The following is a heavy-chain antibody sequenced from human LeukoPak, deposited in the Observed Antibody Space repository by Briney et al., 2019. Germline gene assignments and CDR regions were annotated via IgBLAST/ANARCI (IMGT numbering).Heavy chain of an antibody. Sequence: PSETLSLTCAVYGGSFSGYYWSWIRQPPGKGLEWIGEINHSGSTNYNPSLKSRVTISVDTSKNQFSLKLSSVTAADTAVYYCARHPPPVDGYNHNPWFDPWGQGTLVTVSS. V-gene: IGHV4-34*01. CDR2: INHSGST. D-gene: IGHD5-24*01. CDR1: GGSFSGYY. CDR3: ARHPPPVDGYNHNPWFDP. J-gene: IGHJ5*02.